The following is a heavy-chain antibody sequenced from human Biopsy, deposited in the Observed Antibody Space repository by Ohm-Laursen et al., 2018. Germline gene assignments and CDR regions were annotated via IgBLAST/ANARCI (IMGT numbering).Heavy chain of an antibody. Sequence: SETLSLTCTVSGGSISSETNYWGWIRQPPGKGLEWIGSIFYGGITYYNPSLKSRVTISVDTSKNQFSLNLSSVTGADTAVYYCAGSRGHYFNGLDVWGQGTTVIVSS. CDR2: IFYGGIT. V-gene: IGHV4-39*01. CDR1: GGSISSETNY. D-gene: IGHD3-10*01. J-gene: IGHJ6*02. CDR3: AGSRGHYFNGLDV.